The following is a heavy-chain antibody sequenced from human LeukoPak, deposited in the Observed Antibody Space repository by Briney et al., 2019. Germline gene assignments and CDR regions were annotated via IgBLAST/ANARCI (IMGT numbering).Heavy chain of an antibody. V-gene: IGHV4-4*07. CDR2: IYSSGTT. Sequence: SETLSLTCTVSGGSISSYYWNWIRQPAGEGLEWIGRIYSSGTTKYNPSLKSRVTISVDTSKNQFSLKLSSVTAADTAVYYCARDPGPAAIEGYFDYWGQGTLVTVSS. J-gene: IGHJ4*02. CDR1: GGSISSYY. CDR3: ARDPGPAAIEGYFDY. D-gene: IGHD2-2*01.